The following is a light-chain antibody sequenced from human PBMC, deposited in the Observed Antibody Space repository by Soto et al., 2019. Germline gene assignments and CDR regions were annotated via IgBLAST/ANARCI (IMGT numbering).Light chain of an antibody. J-gene: IGKJ5*01. CDR1: QSISSW. CDR2: KAS. V-gene: IGKV1-5*03. CDR3: QQSFNTLPIT. Sequence: DIQMTQSPSTLSASVGDRVTITCRSSQSISSWLAWYQQKPGKAPKLLIYKASSLESGVPSRFSGSGSGTEFTLTISSLQPDDFATYYCQQSFNTLPITFGQGTRLEIK.